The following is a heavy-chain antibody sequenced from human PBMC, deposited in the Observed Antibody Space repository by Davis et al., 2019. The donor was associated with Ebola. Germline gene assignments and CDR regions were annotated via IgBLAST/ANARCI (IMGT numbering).Heavy chain of an antibody. V-gene: IGHV3-21*04. Sequence: GESLKISCAASGFTFSSYSMNWVRQAPGKGLEWVSSISSSSSYIYYADSVKGRFTISRDNAKNSLYLQMNSLRAEDTAVYYCAKENYYDSHPHFDYWGQGTLVTVSS. D-gene: IGHD3-22*01. CDR3: AKENYYDSHPHFDY. CDR1: GFTFSSYS. CDR2: ISSSSSYI. J-gene: IGHJ4*02.